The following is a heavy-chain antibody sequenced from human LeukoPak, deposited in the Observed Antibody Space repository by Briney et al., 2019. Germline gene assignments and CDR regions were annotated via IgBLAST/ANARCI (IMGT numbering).Heavy chain of an antibody. Sequence: ASVKVSCKVSGYTLTELSMHWVRQAPGKGLEWMGGFDPEDGETIYAQKIQGRVTMTEDTSTDTAYMELSSLRSEDTAVYYCALESYDYVWGSYRYIGYYWGQGTLVTVSS. D-gene: IGHD3-16*02. CDR3: ALESYDYVWGSYRYIGYY. CDR2: FDPEDGET. V-gene: IGHV1-24*01. J-gene: IGHJ4*02. CDR1: GYTLTELS.